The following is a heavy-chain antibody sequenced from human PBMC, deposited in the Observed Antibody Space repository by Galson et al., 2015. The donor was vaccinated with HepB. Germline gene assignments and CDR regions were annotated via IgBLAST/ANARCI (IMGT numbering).Heavy chain of an antibody. D-gene: IGHD1-26*01. J-gene: IGHJ4*02. Sequence: SLRLSCAASGFTFSSYAMHWVRQAPGKGLEWVAVISYDGSNKYYADSVKGRFTISRDNSKNTLYLQMNSLRAEDTAVYYCARGAVGYYFDYWGQGTLVTVSS. V-gene: IGHV3-30-3*01. CDR2: ISYDGSNK. CDR3: ARGAVGYYFDY. CDR1: GFTFSSYA.